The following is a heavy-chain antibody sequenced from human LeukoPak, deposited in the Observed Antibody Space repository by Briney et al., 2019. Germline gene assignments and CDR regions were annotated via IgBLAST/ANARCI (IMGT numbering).Heavy chain of an antibody. CDR3: ARVDIAARGSYWYFDL. J-gene: IGHJ2*01. CDR2: IYYSGST. V-gene: IGHV4-59*01. D-gene: IGHD6-6*01. CDR1: GGSISSYY. Sequence: SETLSLTCTVSGGSISSYYWSWIRQPPGKGLEWIGYIYYSGSTNYNPSLKGRVTISVDTSKNQFSLKLSSVTAADTAVYYCARVDIAARGSYWYFDLWGRGTLVTVSS.